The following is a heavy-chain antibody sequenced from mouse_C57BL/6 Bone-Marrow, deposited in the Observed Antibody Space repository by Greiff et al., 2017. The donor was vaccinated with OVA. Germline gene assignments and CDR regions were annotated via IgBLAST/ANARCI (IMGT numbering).Heavy chain of an antibody. CDR2: IDPSDSET. D-gene: IGHD1-1*01. J-gene: IGHJ2*01. CDR1: GYTFPSYW. V-gene: IGHV1-52*01. CDR3: ARPSITTVVEENYFDY. Sequence: QVQLQQPGAELVRPGSSVKLSCKASGYTFPSYWMHWVKQRPIQGLEWIGNIDPSDSETHYNQKFKDKATLTVDKSSSTAYMQLSSLTSEDSAVYYCARPSITTVVEENYFDYWGQGTTLTVSS.